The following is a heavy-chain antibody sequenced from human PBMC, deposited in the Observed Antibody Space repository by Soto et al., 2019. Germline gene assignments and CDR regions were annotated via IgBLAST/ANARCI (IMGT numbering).Heavy chain of an antibody. CDR2: IYHSVST. D-gene: IGHD2-21*02. CDR1: GGSISSGGYS. Sequence: SETLSLTCAVSGGSISSGGYSWSWIRQPPGKGLEWIAYIYHSVSTYYNPPLKSRVTMSVDRSKNQFSLKLSSVTAADTAVYYCASSRNCDGDCYVDAFDIWGQGTMVTVSS. CDR3: ASSRNCDGDCYVDAFDI. V-gene: IGHV4-30-2*01. J-gene: IGHJ3*02.